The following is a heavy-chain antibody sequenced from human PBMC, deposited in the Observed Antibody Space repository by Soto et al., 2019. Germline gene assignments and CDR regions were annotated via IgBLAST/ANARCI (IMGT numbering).Heavy chain of an antibody. CDR1: GFSLTTSGVG. J-gene: IGHJ4*02. D-gene: IGHD3-3*01. Sequence: QITLNESGPTQVKPRQTLTLTCTFSGFSLTTSGVGVSWSRQSPGKAPELLALIYWDDDKRYSPSLKSRLTITKDTSKNQVVLTMADLDPADTATYYCAHRVLRTVFGLVTTTAIYFDFWGQGTPVAVSS. CDR2: IYWDDDK. V-gene: IGHV2-5*02. CDR3: AHRVLRTVFGLVTTTAIYFDF.